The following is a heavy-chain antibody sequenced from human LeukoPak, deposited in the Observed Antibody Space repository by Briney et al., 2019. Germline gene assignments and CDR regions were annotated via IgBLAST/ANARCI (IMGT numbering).Heavy chain of an antibody. CDR2: INPNSGGT. CDR1: GYTFTGYY. Sequence: GASVKVSCKASGYTFTGYYMHWVRQAPGQGLEWMGWINPNSGGTNYAQKFQGRVTMTRDTSISTAYMELSRLRSDDTAVYYCARAETYYDFWSGYPSWGQGTLVTVSS. CDR3: ARAETYYDFWSGYPS. J-gene: IGHJ5*02. V-gene: IGHV1-2*02. D-gene: IGHD3-3*01.